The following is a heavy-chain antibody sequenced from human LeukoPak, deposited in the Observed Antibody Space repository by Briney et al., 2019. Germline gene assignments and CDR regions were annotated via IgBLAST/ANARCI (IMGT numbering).Heavy chain of an antibody. CDR3: ARDGWGPYSSTSDY. CDR2: IKQDGSEK. D-gene: IGHD6-13*01. J-gene: IGHJ4*01. Sequence: GGSLRLSCAASGFSFSGYWMSWVRRAPGKGLEWVANIKQDGSEKYYVDSVKSRFTISRDNAKNSLYLQMNSLRAEDTAVYYCARDGWGPYSSTSDYWGHGPLVTVSS. CDR1: GFSFSGYW. V-gene: IGHV3-7*03.